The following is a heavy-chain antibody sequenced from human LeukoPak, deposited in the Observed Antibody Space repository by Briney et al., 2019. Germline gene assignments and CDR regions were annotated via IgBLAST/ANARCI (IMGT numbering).Heavy chain of an antibody. D-gene: IGHD3-10*01. V-gene: IGHV4-39*01. J-gene: IGHJ3*02. Sequence: SETLSLTCTVSGGSISSGGYYWSWIRQPPGKGLEWIGSIYYSGSTYYAPSLKSRVTISVDTSKNQFSLNLNSVTAADTAVYYCASARDYNTFDIWGQGTMVTVSS. CDR2: IYYSGST. CDR1: GGSISSGGYY. CDR3: ASARDYNTFDI.